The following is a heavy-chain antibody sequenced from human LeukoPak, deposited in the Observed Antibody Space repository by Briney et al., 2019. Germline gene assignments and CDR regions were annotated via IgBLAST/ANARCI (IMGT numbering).Heavy chain of an antibody. D-gene: IGHD6-13*01. J-gene: IGHJ6*02. V-gene: IGHV4-59*01. Sequence: SETLSLTCTVSGGPISSYYWSWIRQPPGKELEWIGYIYYSGSTNYNPSLKSRVTISVDTSKNQFSLKLSSVTAADTAVYYCARDRKSRSSSWNYYYYYGMDVWGQGTTVTVSS. CDR3: ARDRKSRSSSWNYYYYYGMDV. CDR2: IYYSGST. CDR1: GGPISSYY.